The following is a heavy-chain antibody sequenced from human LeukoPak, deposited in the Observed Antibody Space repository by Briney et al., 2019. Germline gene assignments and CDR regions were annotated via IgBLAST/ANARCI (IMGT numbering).Heavy chain of an antibody. V-gene: IGHV3-23*01. J-gene: IGHJ4*02. Sequence: GGSLRLSCAASGFIFSDYYMSWIRQAPGKGLEWVSAINDSGGSTYYADSVKGRFTISRDNSKNTLYLQMNSLRAEDTAVYYCAKPAISSRGWYYDYWGQGTLVTVSS. D-gene: IGHD6-19*01. CDR3: AKPAISSRGWYYDY. CDR1: GFIFSDYY. CDR2: INDSGGST.